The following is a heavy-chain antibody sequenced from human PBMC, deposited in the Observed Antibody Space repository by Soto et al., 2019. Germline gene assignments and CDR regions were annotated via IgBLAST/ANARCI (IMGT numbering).Heavy chain of an antibody. Sequence: GGSLRLSCAASGFTFSSYSMNWVRQAPGKGLEWVSSISSSSSYIYYADSVKGRFTISRDNAKNSLYLQMNSLRAEDTAVYYCARDSNDYLDGGYMDVWGKGTTVTVSS. D-gene: IGHD4-17*01. CDR3: ARDSNDYLDGGYMDV. CDR1: GFTFSSYS. V-gene: IGHV3-21*01. CDR2: ISSSSSYI. J-gene: IGHJ6*03.